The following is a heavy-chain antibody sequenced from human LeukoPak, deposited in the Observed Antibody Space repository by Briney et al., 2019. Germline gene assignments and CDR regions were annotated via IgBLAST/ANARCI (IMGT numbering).Heavy chain of an antibody. CDR2: ISGSGGST. CDR3: AKEERYYDILTGYSSYGMDV. Sequence: PGGSLRLSCAASGFTFSRYAMSWVRQAPGKGLEWVSAISGSGGSTYYADSVKGRFTISRDNSKNTLYLQMNSLRAEDTAVYCCAKEERYYDILTGYSSYGMDVWGQGTTVTVSS. J-gene: IGHJ6*02. D-gene: IGHD3-9*01. CDR1: GFTFSRYA. V-gene: IGHV3-23*01.